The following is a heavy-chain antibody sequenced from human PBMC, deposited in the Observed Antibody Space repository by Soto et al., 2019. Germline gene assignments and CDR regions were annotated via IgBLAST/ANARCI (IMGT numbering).Heavy chain of an antibody. D-gene: IGHD4-17*01. CDR3: AHAGDYDLLTFDH. V-gene: IGHV2-5*02. Sequence: SGPNAGEPAQTLTLTCAFSGFSLTTYDMGVAWIRQPPGKALEWLALIYWDDDKRYSPSLKDRLAISKDTSRNQVVLTITNMDPGDTATYFCAHAGDYDLLTFDHWGPGTLVTVSS. CDR1: GFSLTTYDMG. CDR2: IYWDDDK. J-gene: IGHJ4*02.